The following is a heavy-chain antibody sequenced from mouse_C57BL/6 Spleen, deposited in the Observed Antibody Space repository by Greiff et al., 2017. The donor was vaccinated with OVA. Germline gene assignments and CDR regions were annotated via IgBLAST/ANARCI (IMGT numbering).Heavy chain of an antibody. CDR3: ARGGYGSRKYAMDY. Sequence: VQLQQSGAELVRPGTSVKVSCKASGYAFTNYLIEWVKQRPGQGLEWIGVLNPGSGGTNYNEKFKGKATLTADKSSSTAYMQLSSLTSEDSAVYFCARGGYGSRKYAMDYWGQGTSVTVAS. CDR1: GYAFTNYL. CDR2: LNPGSGGT. D-gene: IGHD1-1*01. J-gene: IGHJ4*01. V-gene: IGHV1-54*01.